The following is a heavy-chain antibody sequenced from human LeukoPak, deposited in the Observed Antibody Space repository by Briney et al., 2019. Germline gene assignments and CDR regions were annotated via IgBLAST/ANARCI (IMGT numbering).Heavy chain of an antibody. V-gene: IGHV3-53*01. CDR3: AKGRPRPSIAVAGLYFDY. Sequence: AGGSLRLSCAVSGYTVSVYFMTWVRQAPGKGLEWVSVIFDDGTTYYADSVKGRFTISRDISSNTLYLQMSSLRAEDTAVYYCAKGRPRPSIAVAGLYFDYWGQGTLVTVSS. J-gene: IGHJ4*02. CDR2: IFDDGTT. D-gene: IGHD6-19*01. CDR1: GYTVSVYF.